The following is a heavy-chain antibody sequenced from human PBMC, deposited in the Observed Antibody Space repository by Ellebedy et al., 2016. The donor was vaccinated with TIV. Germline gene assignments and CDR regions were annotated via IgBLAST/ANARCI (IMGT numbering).Heavy chain of an antibody. Sequence: GGSLRLSCAASGFIFSDYYMSWIRQAPGKGLEWISYISSSGTPIYYADSVKGRFTISRDNAKNSLYLQMNSLRAEDTAVYYCARDARFIDQQHNWFDPWGQGTQVTVSS. J-gene: IGHJ5*02. CDR2: ISSSGTPI. CDR1: GFIFSDYY. V-gene: IGHV3-11*01. CDR3: ARDARFIDQQHNWFDP. D-gene: IGHD6-13*01.